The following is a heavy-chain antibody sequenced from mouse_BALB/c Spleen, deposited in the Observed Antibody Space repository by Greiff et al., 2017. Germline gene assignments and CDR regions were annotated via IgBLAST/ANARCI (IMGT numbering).Heavy chain of an antibody. J-gene: IGHJ3*01. CDR1: GFSLTGYG. Sequence: VKLMESGPGLVAPSQSLSITCTVSGFSLTGYGVNWVRQPPGKGLEWLGMIWGDGSTDYNSALKSRLSISKDNSKSQVFLKMNSLQTDDTARYYCASLYYDYESGFAYWGQGTLVTVSA. CDR3: ASLYYDYESGFAY. V-gene: IGHV2-6-7*01. D-gene: IGHD2-4*01. CDR2: IWGDGST.